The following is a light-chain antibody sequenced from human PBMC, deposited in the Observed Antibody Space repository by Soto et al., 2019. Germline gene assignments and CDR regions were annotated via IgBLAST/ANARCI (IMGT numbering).Light chain of an antibody. CDR2: AAS. J-gene: IGKJ3*01. CDR1: QSISSY. CDR3: RRSYSTLT. V-gene: IGKV1-39*01. Sequence: DIHMTQSPSSLSASVGDRVTITCRASQSISSYLHWYQQKPGKSPKLLISAASSLQSGVPSRFSGSGSGTDLTLTISSLQPEDFATYYCRRSYSTLTFGPGTNVDIK.